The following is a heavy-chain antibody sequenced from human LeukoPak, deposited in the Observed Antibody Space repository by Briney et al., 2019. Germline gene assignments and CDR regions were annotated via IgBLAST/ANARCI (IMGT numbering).Heavy chain of an antibody. D-gene: IGHD4-11*01. CDR3: ARGLVPGFLDY. CDR1: GFPFTSYG. J-gene: IGHJ4*02. Sequence: GRSLRLSCAASGFPFTSYGIHWVRQAPGKGLEWVSFISYDGSSQYYADSVKGRFTISRDNSKNTLYLQMNSLRAEDTAVYYCARGLVPGFLDYWGQGTPVTVSS. CDR2: ISYDGSSQ. V-gene: IGHV3-30-3*01.